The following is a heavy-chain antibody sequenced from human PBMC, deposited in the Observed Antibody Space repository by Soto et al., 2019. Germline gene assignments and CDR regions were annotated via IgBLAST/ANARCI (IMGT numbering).Heavy chain of an antibody. J-gene: IGHJ6*02. D-gene: IGHD6-13*01. CDR1: GYTFTGYY. V-gene: IGHV1-2*04. CDR3: ARAGYSSSWYYYYGMDV. CDR2: INPNSGGT. Sequence: QVQLVQSGAEVKKPGASVKVSCKASGYTFTGYYMHWVRQAPGQGLEWMGWINPNSGGTNYAQKFQGWVTMTRDTSISTAYMELSRLRSDDTAVYYCARAGYSSSWYYYYGMDVWGQGTTVTVSS.